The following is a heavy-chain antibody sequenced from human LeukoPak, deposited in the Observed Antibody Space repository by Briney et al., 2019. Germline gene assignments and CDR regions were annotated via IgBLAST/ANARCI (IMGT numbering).Heavy chain of an antibody. J-gene: IGHJ4*02. Sequence: SETLSLTCTVSGGSISSYYWSWIRQPPGKGLEWIGYIYYSGSTNYNPSFKSRVTISVDTSKNQFSLKLSSVTAADTAVYYCARHDYYDNLRVDYWGQGTLVTVSS. D-gene: IGHD3-22*01. CDR3: ARHDYYDNLRVDY. V-gene: IGHV4-59*01. CDR2: IYYSGST. CDR1: GGSISSYY.